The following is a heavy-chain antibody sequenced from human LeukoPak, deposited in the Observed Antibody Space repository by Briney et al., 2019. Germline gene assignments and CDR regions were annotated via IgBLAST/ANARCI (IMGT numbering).Heavy chain of an antibody. D-gene: IGHD4-11*01. J-gene: IGHJ4*02. CDR1: GFTFSSYA. CDR2: ISGSGGST. CDR3: ARSDYPYPWYFDY. Sequence: GGSLRLSCAASGFTFSSYAMSWVRQAPGKGLEWVSAISGSGGSTYYADSVKGRFTISRDNSKNTLYLQMNSLRAEDTAVYYCARSDYPYPWYFDYWGQGNLVTVSS. V-gene: IGHV3-23*01.